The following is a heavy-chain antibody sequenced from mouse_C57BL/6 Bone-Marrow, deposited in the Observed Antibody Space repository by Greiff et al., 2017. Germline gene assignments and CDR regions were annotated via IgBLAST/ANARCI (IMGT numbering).Heavy chain of an antibody. D-gene: IGHD1-1*01. V-gene: IGHV1-59*01. J-gene: IGHJ1*03. CDR2: IDPSDSYT. CDR3: ALITTVARGG. Sequence: QVQLQQPGAELVRPGTSVKLSCMASGYTFTSYWMHWVKQRPGQGLEWIGVIDPSDSYTNYNQKFKGKATLTVDTSSSTAYMQLSSLTSEDSAVYYCALITTVARGGWGTGTTVTVSS. CDR1: GYTFTSYW.